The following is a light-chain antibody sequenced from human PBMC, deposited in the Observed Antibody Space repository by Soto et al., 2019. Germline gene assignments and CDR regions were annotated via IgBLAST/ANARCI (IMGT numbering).Light chain of an antibody. CDR2: GAS. V-gene: IGKV3-15*01. J-gene: IGKJ5*01. Sequence: EIVFTQSPATLSVSPGERATLSCRASQSVSSNLAWYQQKPGQAPRLLMFGASTRATNIPARFSGSGSRTEFTLTISSQQSEAFATYYCPQSYSTPITFGQGTRLQIK. CDR3: PQSYSTPIT. CDR1: QSVSSN.